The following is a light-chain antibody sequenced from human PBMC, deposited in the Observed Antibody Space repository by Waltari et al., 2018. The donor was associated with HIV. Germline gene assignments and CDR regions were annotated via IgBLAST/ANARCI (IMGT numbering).Light chain of an antibody. CDR1: SSDLGYFDY. J-gene: IGLJ1*01. V-gene: IGLV2-11*01. Sequence: QSALTQPRSVSGSPGQSVTLSCTGTSSDLGYFDYVSWYQQYPGKAPKVIIYDVSQRPSGVPDRFTASKSGITASLTISGLQDEDEADYYCCSYAGTYTYVFGTGTTVTVL. CDR3: CSYAGTYTYV. CDR2: DVS.